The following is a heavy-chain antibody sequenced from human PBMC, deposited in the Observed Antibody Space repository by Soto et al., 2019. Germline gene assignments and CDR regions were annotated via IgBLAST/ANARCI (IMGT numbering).Heavy chain of an antibody. J-gene: IGHJ5*02. Sequence: QVQLVESGGGVVQPGRSLRLSCAASGFTFSSYGMHWVRQAPGKGLEWVAVISYAGSNKYYAASVRGRFTICRDNSKNTLYLQMNSLSAEDTALYYWAKDLIAAAGTGWFARWGQGTLVTVAS. CDR1: GFTFSSYG. V-gene: IGHV3-30*18. D-gene: IGHD6-13*01. CDR2: ISYAGSNK. CDR3: AKDLIAAAGTGWFAR.